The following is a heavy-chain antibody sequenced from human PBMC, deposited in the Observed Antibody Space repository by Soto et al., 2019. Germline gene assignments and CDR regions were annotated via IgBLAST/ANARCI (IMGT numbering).Heavy chain of an antibody. CDR1: GFTFSSYA. J-gene: IGHJ3*02. V-gene: IGHV3-23*01. Sequence: SGGSLRLSCAASGFTFSSYAMSWVRQAPGKGLEWVSAISGSGGSTYYADSVKGRFTISRDNSKNTLYLQMNSLRAEDTAVYYCARDSGLLYAFDIWGQGTMVTVSS. CDR2: ISGSGGST. CDR3: ARDSGLLYAFDI. D-gene: IGHD1-26*01.